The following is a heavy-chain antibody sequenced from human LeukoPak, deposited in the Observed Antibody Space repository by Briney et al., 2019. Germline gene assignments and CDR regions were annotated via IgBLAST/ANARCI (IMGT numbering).Heavy chain of an antibody. D-gene: IGHD6-19*01. CDR2: IYDSGST. V-gene: IGHV4-59*12. Sequence: PSETLSLTCTVSGGSISSYYWSWIRQPPGKGLELIGYIYDSGSTNYNPSLKSRVTISVDTSENQLSLKLTSVTGADTAVYYCAGERGEEYSSGWYKRNYFDNWGQGIRVTVSS. CDR1: GGSISSYY. CDR3: AGERGEEYSSGWYKRNYFDN. J-gene: IGHJ4*02.